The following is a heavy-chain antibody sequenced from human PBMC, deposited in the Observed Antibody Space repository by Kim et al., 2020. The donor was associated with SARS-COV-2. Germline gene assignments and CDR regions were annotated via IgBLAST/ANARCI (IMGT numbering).Heavy chain of an antibody. J-gene: IGHJ4*02. CDR3: ARGVSRISSSCHFDY. D-gene: IGHD2-2*01. CDR1: GDSISSGGYY. Sequence: SETLSLTCTVSGDSISSGGYYWSWIRQLPGKGLEWIGYIYYSGSTYSNPSLKSRVTISRDTSKNQFSLKLTSVTAADTAVYYCARGVSRISSSCHFDYWGQGILVTVSS. CDR2: IYYSGST. V-gene: IGHV4-31*03.